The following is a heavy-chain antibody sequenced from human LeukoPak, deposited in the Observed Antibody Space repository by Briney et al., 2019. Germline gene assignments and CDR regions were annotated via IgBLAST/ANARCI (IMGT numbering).Heavy chain of an antibody. CDR1: GGSISSYY. V-gene: IGHV4-59*08. J-gene: IGHJ5*02. CDR2: IYYSGST. CDR3: ARRRLLAYCGGDCYSDWFDP. Sequence: PSETLSLTCTVSGGSISSYYWSWIRQPPGKGLEWIGYIYYSGSTNYNPSLKSRVTISVDTSKNQFSLKLSSVTAADTAVYYCARRRLLAYCGGDCYSDWFDPWGQGTLVTVSS. D-gene: IGHD2-21*02.